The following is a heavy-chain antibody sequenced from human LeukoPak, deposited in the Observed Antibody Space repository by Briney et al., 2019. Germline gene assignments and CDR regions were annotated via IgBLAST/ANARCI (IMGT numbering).Heavy chain of an antibody. J-gene: IGHJ4*02. D-gene: IGHD2-8*01. Sequence: GGSLRLSCAASGFTFSNYAMSWVRQAPGKGLEWVSGVTDSGGGTYYADSVKGRFTVSRDNSKNTLYLQMNSLRAEDTAVYYCAKIALSWAACTIDYWGQGTLVTVSS. V-gene: IGHV3-23*01. CDR1: GFTFSNYA. CDR2: VTDSGGGT. CDR3: AKIALSWAACTIDY.